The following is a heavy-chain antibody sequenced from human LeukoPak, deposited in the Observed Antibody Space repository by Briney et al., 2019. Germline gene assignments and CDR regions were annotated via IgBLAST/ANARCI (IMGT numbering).Heavy chain of an antibody. Sequence: GESLRLSCAASGFTFSSYAMSWVRQAPGKGLEWVSAISGSGGSTYYADSVKDRFTISRDNSKNTLYLQMNSLRAEDTAVYYCAKDLGYYDSSGNDYWGQGTLVTVSS. J-gene: IGHJ4*02. CDR1: GFTFSSYA. CDR3: AKDLGYYDSSGNDY. CDR2: ISGSGGST. V-gene: IGHV3-23*01. D-gene: IGHD3-22*01.